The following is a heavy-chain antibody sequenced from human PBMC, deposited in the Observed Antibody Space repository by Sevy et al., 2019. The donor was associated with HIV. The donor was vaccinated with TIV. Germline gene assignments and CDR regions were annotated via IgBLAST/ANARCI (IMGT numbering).Heavy chain of an antibody. V-gene: IGHV3-33*01. J-gene: IGHJ4*02. D-gene: IGHD3-22*01. CDR1: GFTFSNYA. Sequence: GESLKISCAATGFTFSNYAMHWVRQAPGKGMEWVAIIWSDGAYQYHGDSVKGRFTISRDNSKNTLYLQMNNVRVEDTAVSYCARGGYYYDNAAYYALDSWGQGTLVTVSS. CDR2: IWSDGAYQ. CDR3: ARGGYYYDNAAYYALDS.